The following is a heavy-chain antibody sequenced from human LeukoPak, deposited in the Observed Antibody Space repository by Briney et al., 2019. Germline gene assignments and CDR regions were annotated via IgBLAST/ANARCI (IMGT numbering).Heavy chain of an antibody. CDR3: ARDLSEMATMYDAFDI. CDR1: GGSISSGSYY. Sequence: PSETLSLTCTVSGGSISSGSYYWSWIRQPAGKGLEWIGRIYTSGSTNYNPSLKSRVTISVDTSKNQFSLKLSSVTAADTAVYYCARDLSEMATMYDAFDIWGQGTMVTVSS. J-gene: IGHJ3*02. CDR2: IYTSGST. D-gene: IGHD5-24*01. V-gene: IGHV4-61*02.